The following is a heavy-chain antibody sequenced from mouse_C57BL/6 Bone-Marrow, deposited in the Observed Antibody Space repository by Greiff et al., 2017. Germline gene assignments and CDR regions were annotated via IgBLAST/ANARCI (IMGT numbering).Heavy chain of an antibody. CDR3: AGDSSGYVDYYAMDY. J-gene: IGHJ4*01. CDR1: GYTFTSYW. V-gene: IGHV1-55*01. D-gene: IGHD3-2*02. CDR2: IYPGSGST. Sequence: VQLQQPGAELVKPGASVKMSCKASGYTFTSYWITWVKQRPGQGLEWIGDIYPGSGSTNYNEKFKSKATLTVDKSSSTAYMQLSSLTSEDSAVYYCAGDSSGYVDYYAMDYWGQGTSVTVSS.